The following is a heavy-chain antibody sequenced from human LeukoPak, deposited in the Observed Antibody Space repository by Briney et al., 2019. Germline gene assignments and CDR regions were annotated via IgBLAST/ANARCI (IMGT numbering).Heavy chain of an antibody. Sequence: ASETLSLTCTASGGSISSSNYYWGWIRQPPGKGLEWIASVHYSGSTYYNPSLKSRVTISVDTSKNQFSLKLSSVTAADTAVYYCARVVGSGSYYGYYYYYYYMDVWGKGTTVTISS. CDR1: GGSISSSNYY. CDR2: VHYSGST. J-gene: IGHJ6*03. V-gene: IGHV4-39*07. D-gene: IGHD3-10*01. CDR3: ARVVGSGSYYGYYYYYYYMDV.